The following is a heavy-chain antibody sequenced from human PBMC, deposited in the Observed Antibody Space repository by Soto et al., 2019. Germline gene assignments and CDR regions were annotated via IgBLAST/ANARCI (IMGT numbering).Heavy chain of an antibody. CDR1: GGSFSDYF. CDR3: AGREFASSSFHYYYYAVDV. Sequence: SETLSLTCAVYGGSFSDYFWTWIRQPPGKGLEWIGEINHSGSTNFNPSLKSRVAISAVTSRNQFSLRVTSVTAADTAVYYCAGREFASSSFHYYYYAVDVWGQGTTVTVSS. J-gene: IGHJ6*02. D-gene: IGHD6-6*01. V-gene: IGHV4-34*01. CDR2: INHSGST.